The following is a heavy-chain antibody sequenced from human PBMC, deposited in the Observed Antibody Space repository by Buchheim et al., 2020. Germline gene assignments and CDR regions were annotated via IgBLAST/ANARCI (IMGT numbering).Heavy chain of an antibody. CDR2: INPSGGST. J-gene: IGHJ4*02. V-gene: IGHV1-46*01. D-gene: IGHD3-9*01. CDR1: GYNFISYY. Sequence: QVQLVQSGAEVKKPGASVKVSCKASGYNFISYYVHWVRQAPGQGLEWMGLINPSGGSTRYAQKFQGRVTMTRDTSTSTVYMELSSLRSEDTAVYYCARESADILTGYPKYWGQGTL. CDR3: ARESADILTGYPKY.